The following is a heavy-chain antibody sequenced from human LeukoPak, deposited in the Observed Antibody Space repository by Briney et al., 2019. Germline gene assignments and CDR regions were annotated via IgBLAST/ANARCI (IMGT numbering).Heavy chain of an antibody. V-gene: IGHV4-4*07. Sequence: SETLSLTCTVSGGSISSYYWSWLRQPAGKGLEWIGRIYTSGSTNYNPSLKSRVTMSVDTSKNQFSLKLSSVTAADTAVYYCARDRVEWLPPSSYNWFDPWGQGTLVTVSS. CDR3: ARDRVEWLPPSSYNWFDP. CDR1: GGSISSYY. J-gene: IGHJ5*02. D-gene: IGHD3-3*01. CDR2: IYTSGST.